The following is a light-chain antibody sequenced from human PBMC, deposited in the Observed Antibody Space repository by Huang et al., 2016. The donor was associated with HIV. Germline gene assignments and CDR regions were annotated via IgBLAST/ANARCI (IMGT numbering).Light chain of an antibody. CDR2: WTS. V-gene: IGKV4-1*01. CDR1: QRVLSSSNNKNY. J-gene: IGKJ2*01. Sequence: DIVMTQSPDSLAVSLGERATINCRSSQRVLSSSNNKNYLAWYQQESGQPPRLLIYWTSTRVSGVPGRFSGSGSGTDFTLTIPGLQAEDVAVYYCQQYSGTPLYTFGQGTKVEI. CDR3: QQYSGTPLYT.